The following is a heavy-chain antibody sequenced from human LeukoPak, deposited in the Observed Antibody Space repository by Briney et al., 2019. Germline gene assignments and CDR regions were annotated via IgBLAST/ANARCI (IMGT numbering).Heavy chain of an antibody. J-gene: IGHJ4*02. Sequence: GGSLRLSCAASGFTFSNYAMSWVRQAPGKGLEWVSGISGSSGTTYYTDSVQGRFTISRDNSKDTLYLQMNSRRDDDTAIYYCAKSWSCVQYNDWLCYFDYWGQGTLVTVSS. CDR1: GFTFSNYA. D-gene: IGHD3-9*01. CDR2: ISGSSGTT. CDR3: AKSWSCVQYNDWLCYFDY. V-gene: IGHV3-23*01.